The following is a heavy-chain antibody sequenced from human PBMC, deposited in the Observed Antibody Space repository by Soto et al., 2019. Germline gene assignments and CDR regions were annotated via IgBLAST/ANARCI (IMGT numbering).Heavy chain of an antibody. V-gene: IGHV4-4*02. D-gene: IGHD2-8*01. CDR1: GGSINISNW. CDR3: LLYCTNGLCSGGVEYLRY. Sequence: QVQLQESGPGLVKPSGTLSLTCAVSGGSINISNWWSWVRQPPGRGLGWIGEIYPSGSTTYNPSLRSRVSRSVDKSNKQSSLRLRSVTAADTAVYYCLLYCTNGLCSGGVEYLRYWGPGTLVTVSS. J-gene: IGHJ1*01. CDR2: IYPSGST.